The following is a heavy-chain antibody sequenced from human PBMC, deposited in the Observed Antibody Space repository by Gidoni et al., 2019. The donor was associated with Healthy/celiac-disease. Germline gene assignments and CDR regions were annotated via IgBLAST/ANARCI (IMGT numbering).Heavy chain of an antibody. Sequence: EVQLVESGVGLVQPGRYLRLPGAASGFAFDDYAMHWARQAPRKGLEWVSGISWNSGSIGYADSVKGRFTISRDNAKNSLYLQMNSLRAEDTALYYCAKDSFHYDSSGYYDYWGQGTLVTVSS. J-gene: IGHJ4*02. D-gene: IGHD3-22*01. CDR2: ISWNSGSI. CDR3: AKDSFHYDSSGYYDY. CDR1: GFAFDDYA. V-gene: IGHV3-9*01.